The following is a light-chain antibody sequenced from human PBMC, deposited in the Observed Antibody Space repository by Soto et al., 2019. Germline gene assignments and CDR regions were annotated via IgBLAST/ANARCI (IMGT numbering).Light chain of an antibody. J-gene: IGKJ4*01. CDR1: QSVSSTF. V-gene: IGKV3-20*01. CDR3: QHYGSSPPLT. Sequence: VLTQAPGTLSLSPGERATLSCRASQSVSSTFLAWYQQKSDQPPRLLIYGASTRGTGIPDRFSGSWSGTDFTLTISRLEPEDFAVYYCQHYGSSPPLTFSGGTKVEIK. CDR2: GAS.